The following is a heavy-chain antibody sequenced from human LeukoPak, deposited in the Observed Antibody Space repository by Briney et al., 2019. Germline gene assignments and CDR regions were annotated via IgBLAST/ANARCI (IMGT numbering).Heavy chain of an antibody. CDR2: ISSSSSYI. Sequence: PGGSLRLSCAASGFTVSSYSMNWVRQAPGKGLEWVSSISSSSSYIYYAGSVKGRFTISRDNAKNSLYLQMNSLRAEDTAVYYCARDPYNWNDLALDYWGQGTLVTVSS. V-gene: IGHV3-21*01. J-gene: IGHJ4*02. CDR3: ARDPYNWNDLALDY. CDR1: GFTVSSYS. D-gene: IGHD1-20*01.